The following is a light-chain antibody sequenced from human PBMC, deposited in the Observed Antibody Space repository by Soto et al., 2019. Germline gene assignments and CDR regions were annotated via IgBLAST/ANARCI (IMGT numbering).Light chain of an antibody. J-gene: IGKJ4*01. V-gene: IGKV1-39*01. CDR3: QQSYSTPYFS. Sequence: DIQMTQSPSSLSASVGDRVTITCRASQSISSYLNWYQQKPGKAPKLLIYAASSLQSGVPSRFSGSGSGTDFTLTISSLQPEDFATYYCQQSYSTPYFSFGGGTKVDNK. CDR2: AAS. CDR1: QSISSY.